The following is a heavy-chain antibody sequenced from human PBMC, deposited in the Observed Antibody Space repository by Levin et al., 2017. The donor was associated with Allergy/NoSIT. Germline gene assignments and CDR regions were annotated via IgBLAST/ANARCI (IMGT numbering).Heavy chain of an antibody. CDR2: IWYDGSNK. CDR3: ARMTGYQGYYFDY. V-gene: IGHV3-33*01. D-gene: IGHD3-9*01. J-gene: IGHJ4*02. CDR1: GFTFNSYG. Sequence: GESLKISCAASGFTFNSYGMHWVRQAPGKGLEWVAVIWYDGSNKYYADSVKGRFTISRDNSKNTLYLQMNNLRAEDTAVYYCARMTGYQGYYFDYWGQGTLVTVSS.